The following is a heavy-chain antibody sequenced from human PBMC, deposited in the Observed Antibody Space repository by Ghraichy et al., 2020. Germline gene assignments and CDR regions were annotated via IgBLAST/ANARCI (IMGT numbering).Heavy chain of an antibody. CDR3: ARPSRTILGVDVSFDY. J-gene: IGHJ4*02. D-gene: IGHD3-3*01. Sequence: ASVKVSCKASGDTFSRYDISWVRQAPGQGLEWMGWINTQNGNTHYAQKFQGRVSMTTDTSTSTGYMELRNLRSDDTAIYYCARPSRTILGVDVSFDYWGQGTLVTVSS. CDR2: INTQNGNT. CDR1: GDTFSRYD. V-gene: IGHV1-18*01.